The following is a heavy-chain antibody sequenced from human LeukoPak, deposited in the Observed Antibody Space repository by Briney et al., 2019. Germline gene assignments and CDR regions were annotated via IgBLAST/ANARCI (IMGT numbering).Heavy chain of an antibody. CDR1: SGSISGYY. J-gene: IGHJ3*02. CDR2: IYHTGRT. CDR3: ARGYGDNSGAFDI. Sequence: PSETLSLTCTVSSGSISGYYWTWIRQPPGKGLEWIGYIYHTGRTYSNPSLKSRVTISVDRSKNQFSLNLSSVTAADTAVYYCARGYGDNSGAFDIWGQGTMVTVSS. D-gene: IGHD4-23*01. V-gene: IGHV4-59*12.